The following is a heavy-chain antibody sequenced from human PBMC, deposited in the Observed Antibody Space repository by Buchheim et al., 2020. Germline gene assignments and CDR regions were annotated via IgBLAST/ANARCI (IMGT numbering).Heavy chain of an antibody. D-gene: IGHD3-22*01. V-gene: IGHV3-48*03. CDR3: AREYYYDSSGYYFDY. J-gene: IGHJ4*02. Sequence: EVQLVESGGGLVQPGGSLRLSCAASGFTFSSYEMNWVRQAPGKGLEWVSYISSSGSTIYYADSVKGRFTISRDNAQTSLYMQMNSLRAEDTAVYYCAREYYYDSSGYYFDYWGQGTL. CDR2: ISSSGSTI. CDR1: GFTFSSYE.